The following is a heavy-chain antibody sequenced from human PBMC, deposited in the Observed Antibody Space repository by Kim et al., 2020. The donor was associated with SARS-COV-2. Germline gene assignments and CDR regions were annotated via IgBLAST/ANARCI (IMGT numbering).Heavy chain of an antibody. CDR1: GFTFDDYA. V-gene: IGHV3-9*01. D-gene: IGHD6-13*01. J-gene: IGHJ1*01. Sequence: GGSLRLSCAASGFTFDDYAMHWVRQAPGKGLEWVSGISWNSGSIGYADSVKGRFTISRDNAKNSLYLQMNSLRAEDTALYYCAKDISSSWYGFEYFQHWG. CDR3: AKDISSSWYGFEYFQH. CDR2: ISWNSGSI.